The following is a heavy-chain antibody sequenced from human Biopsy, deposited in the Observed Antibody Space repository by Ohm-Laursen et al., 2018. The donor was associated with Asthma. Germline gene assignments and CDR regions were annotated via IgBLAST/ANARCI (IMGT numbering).Heavy chain of an antibody. V-gene: IGHV1-69*13. D-gene: IGHD2-2*01. CDR3: ARKAGSCISRTCYSLDF. CDR1: GGTFNTYV. CDR2: INSVFGTT. Sequence: SVTVSCQALGGTFNTYVIGWVRQAPGQGLEWMGGINSVFGTTTYPQKFQDRVTITADDSTSTVYMELSSLRSEDTAVYYCARKAGSCISRTCYSLDFWGQGTLVTVSS. J-gene: IGHJ4*02.